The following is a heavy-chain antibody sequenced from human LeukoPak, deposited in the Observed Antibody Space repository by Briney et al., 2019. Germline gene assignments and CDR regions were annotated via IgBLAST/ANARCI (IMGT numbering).Heavy chain of an antibody. V-gene: IGHV1-3*01. CDR2: INAGNGNT. Sequence: ASVTVSCKASGYTFTSYAMHWVRQAPGQRLEWMGWINAGNGNTKYSQKFQGRVTITRDTSASTVYMELRSLRSDDTAVYYCARGLPIVSRSWYPFDPWGQGTLVTVSS. D-gene: IGHD6-13*01. CDR1: GYTFTSYA. CDR3: ARGLPIVSRSWYPFDP. J-gene: IGHJ5*02.